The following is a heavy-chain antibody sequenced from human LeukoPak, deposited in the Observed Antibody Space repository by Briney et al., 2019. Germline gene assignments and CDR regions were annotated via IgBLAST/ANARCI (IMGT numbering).Heavy chain of an antibody. J-gene: IGHJ3*01. CDR3: ARDRDSSGYYLYPDAFDV. V-gene: IGHV4-38-2*02. CDR1: GYSISSGYY. CDR2: IYHSGST. D-gene: IGHD3-22*01. Sequence: SETLSLTCDVSGYSISSGYYWSWIRQPPGKGLEWIGSIYHSGSTYYDPSLKSRVTISVDKSKNQFSLKLSSVTAADTAVYYCARDRDSSGYYLYPDAFDVWGQGTMVTVSS.